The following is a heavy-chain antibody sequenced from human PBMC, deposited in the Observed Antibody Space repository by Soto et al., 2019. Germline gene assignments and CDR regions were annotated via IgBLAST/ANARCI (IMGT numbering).Heavy chain of an antibody. Sequence: GGSLRLSCAASGYTISSYAISWVRQAPGKGLEWVSALSGRGGSTYYGDSVKGRFTISRDNSTNTLYLQMNSLRAEDTAVYYCAKDGSSGWYRSAFDIWGQGTMVTVSS. V-gene: IGHV3-23*01. D-gene: IGHD6-19*01. CDR3: AKDGSSGWYRSAFDI. J-gene: IGHJ3*02. CDR2: LSGRGGST. CDR1: GYTISSYA.